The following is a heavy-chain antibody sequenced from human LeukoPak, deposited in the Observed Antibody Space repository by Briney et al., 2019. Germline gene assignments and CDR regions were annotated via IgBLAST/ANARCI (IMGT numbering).Heavy chain of an antibody. D-gene: IGHD2-2*02. V-gene: IGHV3-33*01. CDR3: ARDNYCSSTDCYNFDY. Sequence: GRSLRLSCAASGFTFSGYGMHWARQAPGKGLEWVAVIWYDGSNKYYEDSVKGRFTISRDNSKNTLYLQMNSLRVDDTAVYYCARDNYCSSTDCYNFDYWGQGTLVTVSS. CDR2: IWYDGSNK. CDR1: GFTFSGYG. J-gene: IGHJ4*02.